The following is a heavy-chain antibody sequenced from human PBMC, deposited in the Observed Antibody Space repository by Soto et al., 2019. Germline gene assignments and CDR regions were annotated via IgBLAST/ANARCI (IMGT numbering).Heavy chain of an antibody. CDR3: TTDEPEPYKWNPPGFDY. V-gene: IGHV3-15*01. Sequence: SLRLSCAASGFTFSNAWMSWVRHAPGKGLEWVGRIKIKTDGGTTDYAAPVKGRFTISRDDSKNTLYLQMNSLKTEDTAVYYCTTDEPEPYKWNPPGFDYWGQGTLVNGSS. J-gene: IGHJ4*02. CDR1: GFTFSNAW. D-gene: IGHD1-20*01. CDR2: IKIKTDGGTT.